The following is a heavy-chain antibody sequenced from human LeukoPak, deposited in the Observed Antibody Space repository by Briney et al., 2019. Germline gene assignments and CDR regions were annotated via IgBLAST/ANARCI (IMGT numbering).Heavy chain of an antibody. CDR1: VFTFFSYE. V-gene: IGHV3-30*02. D-gene: IGHD3-10*01. CDR2: IWYDGSNK. Sequence: GGSLRLSCAASVFTFFSYEMNWVRQAPGKGLERGTFIWYDGSNKYYADSVKGRITISRDNSKNTVYLQMNSLRAEDTAVYYCAKDWDDYYGSGNTFDYWGQGTLVTVSS. J-gene: IGHJ4*02. CDR3: AKDWDDYYGSGNTFDY.